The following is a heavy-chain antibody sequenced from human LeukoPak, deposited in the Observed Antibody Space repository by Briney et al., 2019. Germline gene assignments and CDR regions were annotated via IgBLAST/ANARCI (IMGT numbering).Heavy chain of an antibody. D-gene: IGHD5-12*01. CDR1: GYTFSDYY. Sequence: ASVKVSCKAFGYTFSDYYMHWVRQAPGQGLEWVAWINPNGGGTLYEQTFQGRVTVTRDTSINTVYMELSRLRSDDTAVYYCVRDRARVLDYWGQGTLVTVSS. V-gene: IGHV1-2*02. CDR3: VRDRARVLDY. J-gene: IGHJ4*02. CDR2: INPNGGGT.